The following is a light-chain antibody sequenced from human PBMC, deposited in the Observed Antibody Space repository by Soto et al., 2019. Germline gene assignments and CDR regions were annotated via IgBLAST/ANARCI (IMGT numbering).Light chain of an antibody. J-gene: IGLJ3*02. V-gene: IGLV2-14*03. CDR3: SSYTTSSTLV. CDR2: DVT. Sequence: QSALTQPASVSGSPGQSITISCTGTSSDIGGYNFVSWYQQHPGKAPKLMIYDVTNRPPGLSDRFSGSKSGNTASLTISGLQAEDEADYYCSSYTTSSTLVFGGGTKLT. CDR1: SSDIGGYNF.